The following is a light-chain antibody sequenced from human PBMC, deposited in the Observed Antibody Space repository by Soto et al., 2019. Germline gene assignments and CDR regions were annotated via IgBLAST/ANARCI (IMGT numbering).Light chain of an antibody. Sequence: IHLPRSPSPLSASVGYRVTIARRASQGISNYLAWYQQKPGKAPKLMIYGASTLQSGVPSRFGGSGSGTDGTLTISSLKKEDGATYYCQQSYSTTRAFGQGTKVDIK. CDR2: GAS. CDR1: QGISNY. CDR3: QQSYSTTRA. V-gene: IGKV1-39*01. J-gene: IGKJ1*01.